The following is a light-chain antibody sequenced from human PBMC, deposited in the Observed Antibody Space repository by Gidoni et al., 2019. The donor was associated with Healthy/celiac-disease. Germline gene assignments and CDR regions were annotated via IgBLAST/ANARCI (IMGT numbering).Light chain of an antibody. CDR2: LGS. CDR3: MQALQTPLFT. Sequence: DIVMTQSPLSLPVTPGEPASISCRSSQSLLHSNGYNYLDWYLQNPGQSPQLLIYLGSNRASGVPDRFSGSGSGTDFTLKISRVEAEDVGVYYCMQALQTPLFTFGPXTKVDIK. CDR1: QSLLHSNGYNY. V-gene: IGKV2-28*01. J-gene: IGKJ3*01.